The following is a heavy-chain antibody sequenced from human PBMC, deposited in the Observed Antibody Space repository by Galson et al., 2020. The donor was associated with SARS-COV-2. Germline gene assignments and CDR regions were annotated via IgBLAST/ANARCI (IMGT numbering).Heavy chain of an antibody. Sequence: GKIGESLKISCAASGFKSSEYYMSWIRQAPGKGLEWLAYITNDLDFDNPHYADSVEGRFTISRDNAKNSLYLQMNSLRAEDTAVYYCARHGAATVYITMIPFDIWGQGTVVTVSS. D-gene: IGHD3-22*01. J-gene: IGHJ3*02. CDR3: ARHGAATVYITMIPFDI. CDR2: ITNDLDFD. V-gene: IGHV3-11*06. CDR1: GFKSSEYY.